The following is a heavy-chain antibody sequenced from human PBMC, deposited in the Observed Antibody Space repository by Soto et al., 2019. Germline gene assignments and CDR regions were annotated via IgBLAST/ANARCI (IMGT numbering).Heavy chain of an antibody. Sequence: ESLSLTGPVSGCSISVSSYYWVWIRQPPGKGLEWIGSIYYSGNTYYNPSLKSRVTISVDTSKNQFSLKLSSVTAADTAVYYCARLAYSYGSDCWYFDLWGRGTRVTVYS. CDR3: ARLAYSYGSDCWYFDL. CDR1: GCSISVSSYY. J-gene: IGHJ2*01. V-gene: IGHV4-39*01. CDR2: IYYSGNT. D-gene: IGHD5-18*01.